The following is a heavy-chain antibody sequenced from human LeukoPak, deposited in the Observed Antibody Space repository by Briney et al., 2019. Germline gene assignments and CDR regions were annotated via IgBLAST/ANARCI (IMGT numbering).Heavy chain of an antibody. J-gene: IGHJ4*02. CDR2: IYYSGTT. D-gene: IGHD3-9*01. CDR1: GGSISSGGYY. V-gene: IGHV4-30-4*08. Sequence: ASETLSLTCTVSGGSISSGGYYWSWIRQHPGKGLEWIGHIYYSGTTDYNPTLRSRVSISLDTSKNQFSLKLRSVTAADTAVYYCARDRYFIGFDYWGQGTLVTVSS. CDR3: ARDRYFIGFDY.